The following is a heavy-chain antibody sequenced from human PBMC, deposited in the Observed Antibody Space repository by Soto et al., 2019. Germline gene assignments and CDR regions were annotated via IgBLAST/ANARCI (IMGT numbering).Heavy chain of an antibody. V-gene: IGHV3-66*01. CDR2: IYSGGTP. J-gene: IGHJ6*03. Sequence: EVQLVESGGDLVQPGGSLRLSCAASGFTVSTFYMIWVRQAPGKGLEWVSVIYSGGTPYYTDSVKGGFTISRDSSENTLYLQMNSLRAEDSAVYYCARWSGIYYFYMDVWGKGTTVTVSS. CDR1: GFTVSTFY. D-gene: IGHD5-12*01. CDR3: ARWSGIYYFYMDV.